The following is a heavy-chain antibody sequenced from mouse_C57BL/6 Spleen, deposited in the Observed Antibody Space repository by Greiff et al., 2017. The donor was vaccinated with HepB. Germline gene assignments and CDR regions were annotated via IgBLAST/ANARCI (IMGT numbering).Heavy chain of an antibody. CDR1: GYTFTDYY. D-gene: IGHD1-1*01. CDR2: IFPGSGST. J-gene: IGHJ2*01. V-gene: IGHV1-75*01. Sequence: QVQLKESGPELVKPGASVKISCKASGYTFTDYYINWVKQRPGQGLEWIGWIFPGSGSTYYNEKFKGKATLTVDKSSSTAYMLLSSLTSEDSAVYFCARSLITTVPYFDYWGQGTTLTVSS. CDR3: ARSLITTVPYFDY.